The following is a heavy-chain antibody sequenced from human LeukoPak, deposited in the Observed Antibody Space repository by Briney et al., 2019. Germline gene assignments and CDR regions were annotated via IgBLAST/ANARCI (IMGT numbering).Heavy chain of an antibody. Sequence: RPGGSLRLSCAASGFTFISYAMHWVRQTPGKGLEYVSAISTNGGGTYYANSVKGRFTISRDNSKNTLYLQMGSLRAEDMAVYCCARYCNGVTRYSGYDYWGQGTLVTVSS. J-gene: IGHJ4*02. D-gene: IGHD2-15*01. CDR2: ISTNGGGT. CDR3: ARYCNGVTRYSGYDY. V-gene: IGHV3-64*01. CDR1: GFTFISYA.